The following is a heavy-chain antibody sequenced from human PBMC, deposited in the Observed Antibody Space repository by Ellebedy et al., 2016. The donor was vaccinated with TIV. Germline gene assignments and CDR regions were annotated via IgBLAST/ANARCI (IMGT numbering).Heavy chain of an antibody. Sequence: PGGSLRLSCAASGFTFSRYWMTWVRQAPGKGLEWVATISYGGSHEYYANSVKGRFTISRDLSEGTLYLHMNSLRAEDTAVYYCARDMNDFWTGSAEPYYYYAMDVWGQGTTVTVSS. V-gene: IGHV3-30-3*01. J-gene: IGHJ6*02. CDR2: ISYGGSHE. CDR3: ARDMNDFWTGSAEPYYYYAMDV. CDR1: GFTFSRYW. D-gene: IGHD3/OR15-3a*01.